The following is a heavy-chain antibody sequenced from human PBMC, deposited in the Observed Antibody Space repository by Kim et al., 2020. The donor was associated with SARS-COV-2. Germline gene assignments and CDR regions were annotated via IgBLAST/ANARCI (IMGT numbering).Heavy chain of an antibody. J-gene: IGHJ6*03. CDR2: INAGNGNT. Sequence: ASVKVSCKASGYTFTSYAMHLVRQAPGQRLEWMGWINAGNGNTKYSQKFQGRVTITRDTSASTAYMELSSLRSEDTAVYYCARGGFRLWFGELLDYYYMDVWGKGTTVTVSS. V-gene: IGHV1-3*01. CDR3: ARGGFRLWFGELLDYYYMDV. CDR1: GYTFTSYA. D-gene: IGHD3-10*01.